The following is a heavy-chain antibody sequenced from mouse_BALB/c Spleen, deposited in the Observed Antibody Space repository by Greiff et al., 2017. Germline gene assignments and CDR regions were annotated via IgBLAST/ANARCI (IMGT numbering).Heavy chain of an antibody. Sequence: EVQGVESGGGLVQPGGSLRLSCATSGFTFTDYYMSWVRQPPGKALEWLGFIRNKANGYTTEYSASVKGRFTISRDNSQSILYLQMNTLRAEDSATYYCARDYYYGSSYGDAMDYWGQGTSVTVSS. CDR2: IRNKANGYTT. CDR1: GFTFTDYY. J-gene: IGHJ4*01. V-gene: IGHV7-3*02. D-gene: IGHD1-1*01. CDR3: ARDYYYGSSYGDAMDY.